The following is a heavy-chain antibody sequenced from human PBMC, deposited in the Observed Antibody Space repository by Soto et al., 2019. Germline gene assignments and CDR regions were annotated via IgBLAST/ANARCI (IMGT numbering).Heavy chain of an antibody. CDR3: ARDQRGYSIYYFGMDV. CDR2: IWYDGSNR. CDR1: GFSFSTFG. D-gene: IGHD2-15*01. V-gene: IGHV3-33*01. J-gene: IGHJ6*02. Sequence: GGSLRLSCAASGFSFSTFGMHWVRQAPGKGLEWVAVIWYDGSNRYYADSAKGRFTISRDNSRNTLYLQMSSLRAEDTAVYYCARDQRGYSIYYFGMDVWGQGTTVTVSS.